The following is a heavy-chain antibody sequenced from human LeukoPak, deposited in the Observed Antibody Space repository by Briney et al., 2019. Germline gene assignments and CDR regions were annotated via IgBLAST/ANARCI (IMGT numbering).Heavy chain of an antibody. D-gene: IGHD3-22*01. CDR2: ISYDGSNK. Sequence: GGSLRLSCAASGFTFSYYTMHWVRQAPGKGLEWVAVISYDGSNKYYADSVKGLFTISRDNSKNTLYLQMNSLRAEDTAVYYCARVLNYYDSSGYYFSYWGQGTLVTAST. V-gene: IGHV3-30-3*01. CDR1: GFTFSYYT. J-gene: IGHJ4*02. CDR3: ARVLNYYDSSGYYFSY.